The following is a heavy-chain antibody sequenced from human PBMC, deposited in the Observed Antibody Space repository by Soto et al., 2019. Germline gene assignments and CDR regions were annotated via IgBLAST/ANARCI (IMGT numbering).Heavy chain of an antibody. CDR1: GGSVSSGSYY. J-gene: IGHJ4*02. CDR2: IYYSGST. V-gene: IGHV4-61*01. D-gene: IGHD3-22*01. CDR3: ARGGIGDSSGPS. Sequence: PSETLSLTCTVSGGSVSSGSYYWSWIRQPPGKGLEWIGYIYYSGSTNYNPSLKSRVTISVDTSKNQFSLKLSSVTAADTAVYYCARGGIGDSSGPSWGQGTLVTVSS.